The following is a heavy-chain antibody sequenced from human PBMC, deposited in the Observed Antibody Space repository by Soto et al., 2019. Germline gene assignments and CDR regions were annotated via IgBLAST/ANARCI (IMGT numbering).Heavy chain of an antibody. CDR3: ATDLGYDYIWGSYRPNDAFDI. J-gene: IGHJ3*02. D-gene: IGHD3-16*02. V-gene: IGHV1-24*01. Sequence: QVQLVQSGAEVKKPGASVKVSCKVSGYTLTELSMHWVRQAPGKGLEWMGGFDPEDGETIYAQKFQGRVTMTENTSTDTAYMELSSLRSEDTAVYYCATDLGYDYIWGSYRPNDAFDIWGQGTMVTVSS. CDR1: GYTLTELS. CDR2: FDPEDGET.